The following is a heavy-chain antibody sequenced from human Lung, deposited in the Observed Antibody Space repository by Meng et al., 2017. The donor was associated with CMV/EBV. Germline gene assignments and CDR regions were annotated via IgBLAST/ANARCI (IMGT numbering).Heavy chain of an antibody. CDR1: GDSITNHNW. V-gene: IGHV4-4*02. Sequence: QVRLRGPAPALVKPSAPLPLTCAVSGDSITNHNWWAWVRQPPGKGLEWIGEIPHRGSSAYNPSLKSRVSMSIDKSKNQFSLKLTSVTAADTAVYHCLRRSGGSVWGQGTLVTVSS. J-gene: IGHJ1*01. CDR3: LRRSGGSV. D-gene: IGHD3-10*01. CDR2: IPHRGSS.